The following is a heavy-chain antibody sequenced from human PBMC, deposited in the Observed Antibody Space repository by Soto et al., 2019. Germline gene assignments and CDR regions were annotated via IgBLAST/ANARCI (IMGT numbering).Heavy chain of an antibody. V-gene: IGHV1-69*13. CDR1: GGTFSSYA. D-gene: IGHD3-22*01. Sequence: SVKVSCKASGGTFSSYAISWVRQAPGQGLEWMGGIIPIFGTANYAQKFQGRVTITADESTSTAYMELSSLRSEDTAVYYCARELRITMIVRAHAFDIWGQGTMVTVSS. CDR3: ARELRITMIVRAHAFDI. J-gene: IGHJ3*02. CDR2: IIPIFGTA.